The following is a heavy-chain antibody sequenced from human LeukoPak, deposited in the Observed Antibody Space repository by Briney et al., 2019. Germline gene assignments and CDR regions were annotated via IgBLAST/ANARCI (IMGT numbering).Heavy chain of an antibody. D-gene: IGHD6-13*01. CDR3: AKWKALAAAGAELFDY. CDR2: ISGSGGST. V-gene: IGHV3-23*01. Sequence: GGSLRLSCAASGFTFSSYAMSWVRQAPGKGLEWVSAISGSGGSTYYADSVKGRFTISRDNSKNTLYLQMNSLRAEDTAVYYCAKWKALAAAGAELFDYWGQGTLVTVSS. CDR1: GFTFSSYA. J-gene: IGHJ4*02.